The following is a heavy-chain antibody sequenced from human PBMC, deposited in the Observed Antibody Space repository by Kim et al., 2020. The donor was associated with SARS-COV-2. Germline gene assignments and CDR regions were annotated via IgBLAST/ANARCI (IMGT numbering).Heavy chain of an antibody. J-gene: IGHJ3*02. CDR2: IYYDGST. Sequence: SETLSLTCTVSGGSISSSSDYWGWIRQPPGKGLEWIGIIYYDGSTNYSPSLKSRVTISVDTSKHQFSLKLNSVTAADTALYYCARHPGIVVAKQAFDIWGQGTMVTVSS. CDR1: GGSISSSSDY. CDR3: ARHPGIVVAKQAFDI. V-gene: IGHV4-39*01. D-gene: IGHD6-19*01.